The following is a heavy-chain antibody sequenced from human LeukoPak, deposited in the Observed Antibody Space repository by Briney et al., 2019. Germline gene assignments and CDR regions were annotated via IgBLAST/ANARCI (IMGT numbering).Heavy chain of an antibody. J-gene: IGHJ4*02. V-gene: IGHV4-4*02. CDR2: IYHSGST. CDR3: ARLWSSDYFDY. CDR1: GGSTTSSNW. D-gene: IGHD3-3*01. Sequence: SETLSLTCAVSGGSTTSSNWWSWVRQPPGKGLEWIGEIYHSGSTIYNPSLKSRVTISVDKSKNQFSLKLTSLTAADTAVYYCARLWSSDYFDYWGQGTLVTVSS.